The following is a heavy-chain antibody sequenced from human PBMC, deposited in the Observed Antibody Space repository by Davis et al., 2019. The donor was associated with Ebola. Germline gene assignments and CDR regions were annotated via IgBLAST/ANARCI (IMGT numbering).Heavy chain of an antibody. D-gene: IGHD3-3*01. V-gene: IGHV1-18*01. J-gene: IGHJ4*02. CDR1: GYTFTSYG. Sequence: ASVKVSCKASGYTFTSYGITWVRQAPGQGLEWMGWITPDNNNTQYAQEFQGRVTMTTDASTRTAYMELRSLRVDDAAVYYCARSRFFEWLTPRYFDYWGQGSLVTVSS. CDR2: ITPDNNNT. CDR3: ARSRFFEWLTPRYFDY.